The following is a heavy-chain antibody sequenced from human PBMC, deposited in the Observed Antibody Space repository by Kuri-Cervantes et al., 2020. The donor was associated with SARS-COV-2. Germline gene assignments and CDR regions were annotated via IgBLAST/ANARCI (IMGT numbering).Heavy chain of an antibody. CDR3: AKEIGGYCSSTSCSDAFDI. D-gene: IGHD2-2*01. CDR1: GFTFSSYA. V-gene: IGHV3-23*01. J-gene: IGHJ3*02. Sequence: GGSLRLSCAASGFTFSSYAMSWVRQAPGKGLEWVSAISGSGGSTYYADSVKGRFNISRDNSKNTLYLQMNSLRAEDTAVYYCAKEIGGYCSSTSCSDAFDIWGQGTMVTVSS. CDR2: ISGSGGST.